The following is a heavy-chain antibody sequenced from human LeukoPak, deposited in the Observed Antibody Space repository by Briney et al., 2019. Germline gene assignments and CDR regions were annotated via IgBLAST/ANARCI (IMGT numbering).Heavy chain of an antibody. CDR3: AKDPIRYCSSTSCYPRD. J-gene: IGHJ4*02. V-gene: IGHV3-30*02. CDR2: IRYDGSNK. Sequence: RTGGSLRLSCVVSGFTFDDYGMHWVRQAPGKGLEWVAFIRYDGSNKYYADSVKGRFTISRDNSKNTLYLQMNSLRAEDTAVYYCAKDPIRYCSSTSCYPRDWGQGTLVTVSS. CDR1: GFTFDDYG. D-gene: IGHD2-2*01.